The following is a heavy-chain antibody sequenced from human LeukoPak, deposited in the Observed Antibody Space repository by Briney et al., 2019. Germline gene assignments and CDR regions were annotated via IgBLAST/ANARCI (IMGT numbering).Heavy chain of an antibody. J-gene: IGHJ4*02. CDR1: GFTFSSYA. CDR3: AKGGVFAPAAPFDY. D-gene: IGHD2-2*01. Sequence: GGSLRLSCAASGFTFSSYATSWVRQAPGKGLEWVSAISGSGGSTYYADSVKGRFTISRDNSKNTLYLQMTSLRAEDTAVYYCAKGGVFAPAAPFDYWGQGTLVTVSS. V-gene: IGHV3-23*01. CDR2: ISGSGGST.